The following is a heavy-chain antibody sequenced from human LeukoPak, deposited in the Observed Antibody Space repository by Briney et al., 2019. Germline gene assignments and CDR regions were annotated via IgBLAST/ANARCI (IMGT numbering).Heavy chain of an antibody. CDR1: GFTFSSYW. J-gene: IGHJ4*02. V-gene: IGHV3-7*01. D-gene: IGHD3-22*01. CDR3: ASSPLPGDSSGYYYFDY. CDR2: IKQDGSEK. Sequence: PGGSLRLSCAASGFTFSSYWMSWVRQAPGKGLEWVANIKQDGSEKYYVDSVKGRFTISRDNAKNSLYLQMNSLRAEDTAVYYCASSPLPGDSSGYYYFDYWGQGTLVTVSS.